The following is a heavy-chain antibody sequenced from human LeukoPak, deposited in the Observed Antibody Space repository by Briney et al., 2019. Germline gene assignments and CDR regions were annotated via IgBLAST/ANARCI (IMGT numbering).Heavy chain of an antibody. Sequence: PGGSLRLSCAASGFTVSSNYMSWVRQAPGKGLEWVSVIYSGGSTYYADSVKGRFTISRDNSKNTLYLQMNSLRAEDTAVYYCAGNDITMVRGVMGYWGQGTLVTVSS. D-gene: IGHD3-10*01. V-gene: IGHV3-66*01. CDR3: AGNDITMVRGVMGY. J-gene: IGHJ4*02. CDR1: GFTVSSNY. CDR2: IYSGGST.